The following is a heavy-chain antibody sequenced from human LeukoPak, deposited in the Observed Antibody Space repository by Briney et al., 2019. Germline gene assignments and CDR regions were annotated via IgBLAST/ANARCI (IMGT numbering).Heavy chain of an antibody. CDR2: MNPNSGNT. V-gene: IGHV1-8*03. CDR3: ARGGYCSSTSCYRIDY. Sequence: ASVKVSCKASGYTFTSYDINWVRQSTGQGLEWMGWMNPNSGNTGYAQKFQGRVTITRNTSISTAYMELSSLRSEDTAAYYCARGGYCSSTSCYRIDYWGQGTLVTVSS. CDR1: GYTFTSYD. D-gene: IGHD2-2*02. J-gene: IGHJ4*02.